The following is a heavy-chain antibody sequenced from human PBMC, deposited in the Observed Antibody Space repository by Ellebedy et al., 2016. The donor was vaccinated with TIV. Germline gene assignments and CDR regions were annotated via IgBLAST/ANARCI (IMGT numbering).Heavy chain of an antibody. CDR3: ARGGGGGLRYAFDL. J-gene: IGHJ3*01. CDR1: EFTFSTYS. Sequence: PGGSLRLSCAASEFTFSTYSMNWVRRAPGKGLEWVAYIGSRINKIYYADSVKGRFTISRDNAKNSLYLQMNSLRDEDTAVYYCARGGGGGLRYAFDLWGQGTMVTVSS. V-gene: IGHV3-48*02. D-gene: IGHD4-17*01. CDR2: IGSRINKI.